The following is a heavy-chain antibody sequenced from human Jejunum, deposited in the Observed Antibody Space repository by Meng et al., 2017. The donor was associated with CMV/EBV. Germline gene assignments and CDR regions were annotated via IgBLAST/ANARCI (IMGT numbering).Heavy chain of an antibody. V-gene: IGHV4-59*01. CDR3: AKTARIPTA. CDR2: IHYRGDI. J-gene: IGHJ1*01. D-gene: IGHD2-21*01. CDR1: ADSIASSY. Sequence: LPCIFSADSIASSYWTWFRQSPVKGLESIGYIHYRGDINYNPSLRSRATMSMDMSKNQFSLRLTSVTAADTAVYYCAKTARIPTAWGQGTLVTVSS.